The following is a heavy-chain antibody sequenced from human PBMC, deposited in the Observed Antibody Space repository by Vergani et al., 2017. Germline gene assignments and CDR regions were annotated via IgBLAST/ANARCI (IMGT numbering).Heavy chain of an antibody. CDR2: TYYRSKWYN. J-gene: IGHJ4*02. Sequence: QVQLQESGPGLVKPSETLSLTCAISGDTVPSNSAAWNWIRQSPSGGLEWLGRTYYRSKWYNDYGVSVKSRITINPDTSKNQFSLQLNSVTPENTAVYYCARGGAAAAQFDYWGQGTLVTVSS. V-gene: IGHV6-1*01. D-gene: IGHD6-13*01. CDR1: GDTVPSNSAA. CDR3: ARGGAAAAQFDY.